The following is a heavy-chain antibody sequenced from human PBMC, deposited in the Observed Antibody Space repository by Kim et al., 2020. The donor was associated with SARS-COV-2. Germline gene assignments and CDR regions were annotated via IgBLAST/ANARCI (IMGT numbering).Heavy chain of an antibody. CDR2: INHSGST. Sequence: SETLSLTCAVYGGSFSGYYWSWIRQPPGKGLEWIGEINHSGSTNYNPSLKSRVTISVDTSKNQFSLKLSSVTAADTAVYYCARGPYSSGWYPDWGQGTLV. CDR1: GGSFSGYY. D-gene: IGHD6-19*01. V-gene: IGHV4-34*01. CDR3: ARGPYSSGWYPD. J-gene: IGHJ4*02.